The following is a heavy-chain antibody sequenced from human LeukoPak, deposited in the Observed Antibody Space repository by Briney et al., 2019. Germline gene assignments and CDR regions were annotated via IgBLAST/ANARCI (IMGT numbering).Heavy chain of an antibody. V-gene: IGHV1-8*03. CDR1: GGTFSSYA. CDR3: ARFNDYVWGDYRALDF. D-gene: IGHD3-16*02. J-gene: IGHJ4*02. Sequence: ASVKVSCKASGGTFSSYAISWVRQATGQGLEWLGWMNPNTGNTGYAQKFQGRVTITRSTSNNTAYMELSSLRSDDTAIYFCARFNDYVWGDYRALDFWGQGTLVIVSS. CDR2: MNPNTGNT.